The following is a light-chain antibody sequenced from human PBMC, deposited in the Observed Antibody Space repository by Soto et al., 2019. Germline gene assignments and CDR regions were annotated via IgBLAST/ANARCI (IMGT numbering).Light chain of an antibody. J-gene: IGKJ4*01. Sequence: DIQMTQSPSSLSASVGDRVTITCRASQSISSYLNWYQQKPGKAPKLLIYAASSLQSVVPSRFSGSGSGTDFTLNISSLQPEDVATYYCQQSYSTPLTFGGGTKVEIK. V-gene: IGKV1-39*01. CDR3: QQSYSTPLT. CDR2: AAS. CDR1: QSISSY.